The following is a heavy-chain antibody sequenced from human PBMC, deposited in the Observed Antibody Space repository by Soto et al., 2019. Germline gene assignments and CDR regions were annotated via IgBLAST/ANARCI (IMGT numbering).Heavy chain of an antibody. CDR2: ISGSGGST. Sequence: GGSLRLSCAASGFTFSSYAMSWVRQAPGKGLEWVSAISGSGGSTYYADSVKGRFTISRDNSKNTLYLQMNSLRAEDTAVYYCAKDGFLINVVVLYHMDVWGKGTTVTVSS. J-gene: IGHJ6*03. V-gene: IGHV3-23*01. CDR1: GFTFSSYA. CDR3: AKDGFLINVVVLYHMDV. D-gene: IGHD2-2*01.